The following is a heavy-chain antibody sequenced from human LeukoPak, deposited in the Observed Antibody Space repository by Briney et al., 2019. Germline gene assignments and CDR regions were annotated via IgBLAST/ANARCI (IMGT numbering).Heavy chain of an antibody. CDR1: GFTFSSYS. Sequence: GGSLRLSCAASGFTFSSYSMTWVRQAPGKGLEWVSSISSSSSYIYYADSVKGRFTISRDNAKNSLYLQMNSLRAEDTAVYYCARDWRVRGVIIGYFGYWGQGTLVTVSS. J-gene: IGHJ4*02. CDR2: ISSSSSYI. V-gene: IGHV3-21*01. CDR3: ARDWRVRGVIIGYFGY. D-gene: IGHD3-10*01.